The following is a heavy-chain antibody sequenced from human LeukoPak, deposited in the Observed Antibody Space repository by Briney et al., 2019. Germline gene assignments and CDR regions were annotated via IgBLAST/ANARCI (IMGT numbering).Heavy chain of an antibody. CDR1: GFTFNDYY. V-gene: IGHV3-11*01. J-gene: IGHJ5*02. CDR3: ATDGAGFDT. Sequence: GGSLRLSCAASGFTFNDYYMSWIRQAPGKGLEWLSYINIGGTNTHYADSVKGRSTISRDNAKKSLYLEMNNLRAEDTAVYYCATDGAGFDTWGQGVLVTVSS. CDR2: INIGGTNT.